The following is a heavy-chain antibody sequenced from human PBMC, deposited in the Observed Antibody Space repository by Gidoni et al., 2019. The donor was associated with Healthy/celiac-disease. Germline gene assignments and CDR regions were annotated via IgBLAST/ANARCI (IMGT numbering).Heavy chain of an antibody. D-gene: IGHD3-10*01. V-gene: IGHV1-2*04. CDR3: ARGASGGFGESDY. CDR1: GYTFTGYY. J-gene: IGHJ4*02. CDR2: INPNRGGT. Sequence: QVQLVQSGAEVKKPGASVKVSCKASGYTFTGYYMHWVRQPPGQGLEWMGWINPNRGGTNYAKKFQGWVTMTRDTSISTAYMERGRLRSDDTAVYYCARGASGGFGESDYWGQGTLVTVSS.